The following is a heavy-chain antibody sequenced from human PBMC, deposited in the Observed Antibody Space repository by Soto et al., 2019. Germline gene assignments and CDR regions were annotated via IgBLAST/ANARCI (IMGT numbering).Heavy chain of an antibody. D-gene: IGHD3-22*01. J-gene: IGHJ4*02. Sequence: SETLSLTCTVSGGSISSGGYYWSWIRQPPGKGLEWIGYIYHSGTTNYNPSLKSRVTISVDTSKNQFSLKLSSVTAADTAVYFCARGILSGYLPFDYWGQGTLVTVSS. CDR1: GGSISSGGYY. CDR2: IYHSGTT. V-gene: IGHV4-61*08. CDR3: ARGILSGYLPFDY.